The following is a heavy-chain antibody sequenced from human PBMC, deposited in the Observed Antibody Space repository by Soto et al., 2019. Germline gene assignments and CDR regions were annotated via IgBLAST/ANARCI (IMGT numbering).Heavy chain of an antibody. CDR3: TSSAGHSAINAFYF. D-gene: IGHD2-2*01. J-gene: IGHJ3*01. CDR1: GFSFSSHW. CDR2: INSDGSDT. V-gene: IGHV3-74*03. Sequence: DVQLVESGGGSAQPGGSLTLSCEAYGFSFSSHWMHWVRQAPGRGLMWVSRINSDGSDTMYADSVKGRFTISRDSAKNTVSLQMNGLRAEDTGLYYCTSSAGHSAINAFYFWCQGAMVTFSS.